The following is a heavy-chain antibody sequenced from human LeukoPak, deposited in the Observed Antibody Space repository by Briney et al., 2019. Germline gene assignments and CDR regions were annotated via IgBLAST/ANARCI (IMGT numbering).Heavy chain of an antibody. CDR1: GYTFSDYT. CDR3: ARSSRGVIGLLDY. Sequence: GASEKVSCKASGYTFSDYTINWVRQAPGQGLEWMGWINTNTGDPIYARGFKGRFVLSVDKSVNTAYLEIASLQTEDNAVYYCARSSRGVIGLLDYWGQGTLVTVSS. V-gene: IGHV7-4-1*01. D-gene: IGHD3-10*01. J-gene: IGHJ4*02. CDR2: INTNTGDP.